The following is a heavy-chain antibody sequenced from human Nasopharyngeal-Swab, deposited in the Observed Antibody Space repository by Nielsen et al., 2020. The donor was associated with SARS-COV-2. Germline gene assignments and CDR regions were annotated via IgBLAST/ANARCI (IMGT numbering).Heavy chain of an antibody. CDR3: PRGGWLRRDYYYSYYYMDV. J-gene: IGHJ6*03. V-gene: IGHV1-69*10. D-gene: IGHD5-24*01. CDR2: IIPILPIT. Sequence: VAKAPGRGRDGLGGIIPILPITNYAQKFQDRATITADKSTSTAYMELSSLRSEDTAAYYCPRGGWLRRDYYYSYYYMDVWGKGTPVTVSS.